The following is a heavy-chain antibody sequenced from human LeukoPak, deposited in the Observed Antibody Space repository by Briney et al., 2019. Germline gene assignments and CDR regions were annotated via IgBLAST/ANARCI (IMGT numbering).Heavy chain of an antibody. Sequence: GGSLRLSCAASGFTFSSYWMSWVRQAPGKGLEWVANIKQDGSEKYYVDSVKGRFTISRDNAKNSLYLQMNSLRAEDTAVYYCARDLYSNHVLRFLEWLSPGYFDLWGRGTLVTVSS. V-gene: IGHV3-7*01. J-gene: IGHJ2*01. CDR3: ARDLYSNHVLRFLEWLSPGYFDL. CDR1: GFTFSSYW. D-gene: IGHD3-3*01. CDR2: IKQDGSEK.